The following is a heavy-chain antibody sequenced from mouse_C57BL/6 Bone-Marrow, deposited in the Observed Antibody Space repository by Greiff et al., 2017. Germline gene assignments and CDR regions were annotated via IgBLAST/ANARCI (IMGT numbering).Heavy chain of an antibody. CDR1: GFTFSDFY. Sequence: EVHLVESGGGLVQSGRSLRLSCATSGFTFSDFYMEWVRQAPGKGLEWIAASRNKANDYTTEYSASVKGRFIVSRDTSQSILYLQMNALRAEDTAIYYCARDAWGLGFDYWGQGTTLTVSS. CDR2: SRNKANDYTT. J-gene: IGHJ2*01. CDR3: ARDAWGLGFDY. D-gene: IGHD3-3*01. V-gene: IGHV7-1*01.